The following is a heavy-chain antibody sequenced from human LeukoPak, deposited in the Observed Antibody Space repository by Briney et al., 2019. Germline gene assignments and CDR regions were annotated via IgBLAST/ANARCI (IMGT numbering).Heavy chain of an antibody. J-gene: IGHJ4*02. CDR2: ISHDGSNK. Sequence: GGSLRLSCAASGFTFSSYAMHWVRQAPDKGLEWVAVISHDGSNKYYADSVKGRFSISRDFSKNTVFLHMNSLRAEDTAMYYCARGDDSGYYDYFDYWGQGALVTVSS. V-gene: IGHV3-30*14. CDR1: GFTFSSYA. D-gene: IGHD3-22*01. CDR3: ARGDDSGYYDYFDY.